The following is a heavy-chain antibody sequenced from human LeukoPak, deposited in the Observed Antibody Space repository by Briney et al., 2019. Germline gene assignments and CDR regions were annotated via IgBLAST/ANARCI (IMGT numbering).Heavy chain of an antibody. D-gene: IGHD2-2*01. V-gene: IGHV3-23*01. CDR1: GFTFSNYA. CDR2: VSGSGAYT. J-gene: IGHJ6*02. CDR3: AKARDIVVVPAAMCALDV. Sequence: GGSLRLSCEASGFTFSNYAMNWVRQAPGKGLEWVSAVSGSGAYTYYVDSVRGRFTISRDNSKNTLYLQLNSLTAEDTAVYYCAKARDIVVVPAAMCALDVWGQGTTVTVSS.